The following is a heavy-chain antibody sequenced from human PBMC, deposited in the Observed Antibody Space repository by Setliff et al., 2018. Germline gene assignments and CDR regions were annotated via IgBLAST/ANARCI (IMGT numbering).Heavy chain of an antibody. CDR2: INHRGST. D-gene: IGHD6-6*01. CDR3: ARGRNIAARLLDS. Sequence: SETLSLTCATYGGTFSDYHWTWIRQSPEKGLEWVGEINHRGSTTYNPSLKSRVTISVDTSKDQFSLKVISMTAADTAVYYCARGRNIAARLLDSWGQGTLVTVSS. J-gene: IGHJ4*02. V-gene: IGHV4-34*01. CDR1: GGTFSDYH.